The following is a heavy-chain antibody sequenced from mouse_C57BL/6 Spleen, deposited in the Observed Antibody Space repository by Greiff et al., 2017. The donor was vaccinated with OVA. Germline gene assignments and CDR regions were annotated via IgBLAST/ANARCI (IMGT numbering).Heavy chain of an antibody. CDR1: GYTFTSYG. J-gene: IGHJ2*01. CDR3: ARWDYDGTEYFDD. V-gene: IGHV1-81*01. Sequence: VQLQQSGAELARPGASVKLSCKASGYTFTSYGISWVKQRTGQGLEWIGEIYPRSGNTYYNEKFKGKATLTAVKSSSTAYMELRSLTSEASAVYFCARWDYDGTEYFDDWGQGTTLTVSS. CDR2: IYPRSGNT. D-gene: IGHD2-4*01.